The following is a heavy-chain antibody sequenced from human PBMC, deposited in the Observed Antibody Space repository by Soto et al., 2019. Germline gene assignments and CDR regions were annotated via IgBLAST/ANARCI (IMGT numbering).Heavy chain of an antibody. CDR1: GLTFSGYA. CDR3: TRLYCGGDCDFDS. CDR2: IRDKANSYAT. V-gene: IGHV3-73*01. J-gene: IGHJ4*02. Sequence: HPGGSLRHSCSASGLTFSGYAMHRLRQASGKGLEWVGRIRDKANSYATAYTASVKGRFTISRDDSKNTAYLQMNSLKTEDTAVYYCTRLYCGGDCDFDSWGQGT. D-gene: IGHD2-21*02.